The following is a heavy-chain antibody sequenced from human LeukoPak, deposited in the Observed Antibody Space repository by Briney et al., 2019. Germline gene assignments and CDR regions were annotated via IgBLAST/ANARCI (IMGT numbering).Heavy chain of an antibody. Sequence: ASLTLSCTASGFTFTSYGISWVRQAPGQGLEWLGWISAYNGNTNYAHELQGRVTMSKDTSTSTAYMKMRRLRSDDTVVYYCARAMYYYDSSGYYDYWGQGTLVTVSS. V-gene: IGHV1-18*01. CDR3: ARAMYYYDSSGYYDY. CDR2: ISAYNGNT. J-gene: IGHJ4*02. D-gene: IGHD3-22*01. CDR1: GFTFTSYG.